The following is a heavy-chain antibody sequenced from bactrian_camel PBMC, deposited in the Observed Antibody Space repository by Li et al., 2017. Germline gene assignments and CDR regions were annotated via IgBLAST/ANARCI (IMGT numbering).Heavy chain of an antibody. CDR2: IAASGAMT. J-gene: IGHJ4*01. CDR1: EITFSNYA. V-gene: IGHV3S40*01. CDR3: CRRENWSWAY. D-gene: IGHD7*01. Sequence: VQLVESGGGLVQPGGSLRLSCASSEITFSNYAMSWIRQAPGKGLEWMSMIAASGAMTYYTDSVKGRFTISRDNAKDTVYLQMNGLKSEDTALYYCCRRENWSWAYWGQGTQGTV.